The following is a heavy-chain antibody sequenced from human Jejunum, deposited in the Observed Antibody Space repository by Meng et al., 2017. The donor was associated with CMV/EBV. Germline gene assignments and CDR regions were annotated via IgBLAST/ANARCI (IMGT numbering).Heavy chain of an antibody. CDR3: VIVRNYNYDSSGHFLDY. Sequence: FNIYWMSWVRQAPGKGLEWVADIKNDGSEQNYVDSVKGRFTISRDNVRNSLYLQMNSLRVGDTAVYYCVIVRNYNYDSSGHFLDYWGQGTLVTVSS. CDR1: FNIYW. J-gene: IGHJ4*02. D-gene: IGHD3-22*01. V-gene: IGHV3-7*01. CDR2: IKNDGSEQ.